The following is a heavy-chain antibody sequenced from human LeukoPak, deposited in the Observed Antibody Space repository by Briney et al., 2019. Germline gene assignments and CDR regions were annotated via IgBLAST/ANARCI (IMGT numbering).Heavy chain of an antibody. J-gene: IGHJ4*02. CDR3: ARDVSRGYSYGEFDY. V-gene: IGHV3-74*01. CDR2: INSDGSST. CDR1: GFTFSSYW. D-gene: IGHD5-18*01. Sequence: PGGSLRLSCAASGFTFSSYWMHWVRHAPGKGLVWVSRINSDGSSTSYADSVKGRFTISRDNAKNTLYLQMNSLRAEDTAVYYCARDVSRGYSYGEFDYWGQGTLVTVSS.